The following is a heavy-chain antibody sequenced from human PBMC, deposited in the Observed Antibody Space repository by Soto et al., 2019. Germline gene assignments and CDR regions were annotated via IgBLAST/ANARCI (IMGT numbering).Heavy chain of an antibody. CDR3: ATHYDSSGYYDDNWFDP. D-gene: IGHD3-22*01. CDR2: ISYDGSNK. V-gene: IGHV3-30*03. Sequence: QVQLVESGGGVVQPGRSLRLSCAASGFTFSSYGMHWVRQAPGKGLEWVAVISYDGSNKYYADSVKGRFTISRDNSKNTLYLQMNSLRAEDTAVYYCATHYDSSGYYDDNWFDPWGQGPLVTVSS. CDR1: GFTFSSYG. J-gene: IGHJ5*02.